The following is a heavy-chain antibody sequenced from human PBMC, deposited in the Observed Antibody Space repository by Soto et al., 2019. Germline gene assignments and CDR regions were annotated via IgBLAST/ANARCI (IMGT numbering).Heavy chain of an antibody. Sequence: SVKVSCKASGGTFSSYAISWVRQAPGQGLEWMGGIIPIFGTANYAQKFQGRVTITADESTSTAYMELSSLRSEDTAMYYCARLSTVLTVRAPSDLWGQGTPVTGSS. J-gene: IGHJ4*01. V-gene: IGHV1-69*13. D-gene: IGHD2-21*02. CDR1: GGTFSSYA. CDR2: IIPIFGTA. CDR3: ARLSTVLTVRAPSDL.